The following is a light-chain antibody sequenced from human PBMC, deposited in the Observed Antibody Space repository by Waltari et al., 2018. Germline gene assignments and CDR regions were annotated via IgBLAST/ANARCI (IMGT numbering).Light chain of an antibody. CDR1: SGDVGNYNY. Sequence: QSALTQPPSASGSPGQSVTVSCTGTSGDVGNYNYVSWYQQYPGKAPKLIIYEVTKRPSGVPCRFSGSKSGNTASLTVSVLRAEDEADYYCSSYAGSSTYVFGSGTKVTVL. V-gene: IGLV2-8*01. CDR2: EVT. J-gene: IGLJ1*01. CDR3: SSYAGSSTYV.